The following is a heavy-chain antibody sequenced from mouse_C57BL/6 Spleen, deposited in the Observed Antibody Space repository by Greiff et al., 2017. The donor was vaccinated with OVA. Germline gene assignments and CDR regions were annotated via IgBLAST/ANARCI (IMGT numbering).Heavy chain of an antibody. CDR3: ARREGLLPRWRYFDV. CDR1: GFNIKHTY. J-gene: IGHJ1*03. D-gene: IGHD1-1*01. CDR2: IDPANGNT. Sequence: VQLQQSVAELVRPGASVKLSCTASGFNIKHTYMHWVKQRHEQGLEWIGRIDPANGNTKYAPKFQGKATITADTSSNTAYLQLSSLTSDDTAIYYSARREGLLPRWRYFDVWGTGTTVTVSS. V-gene: IGHV14-3*01.